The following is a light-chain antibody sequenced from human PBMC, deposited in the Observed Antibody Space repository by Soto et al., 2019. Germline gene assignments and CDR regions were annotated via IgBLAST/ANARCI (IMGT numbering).Light chain of an antibody. CDR1: SSDVGGYNY. V-gene: IGLV2-14*01. J-gene: IGLJ3*02. CDR3: SSYTSSSTRV. Sequence: QSALTQPASVSESPGQSITISCTGTSSDVGGYNYVSWYQQHPGKAPKLMIYEVSNRPSGVSNRFSGSKSGNTASLTISGLQAEDEADYYCSSYTSSSTRVFGGGAKLTGL. CDR2: EVS.